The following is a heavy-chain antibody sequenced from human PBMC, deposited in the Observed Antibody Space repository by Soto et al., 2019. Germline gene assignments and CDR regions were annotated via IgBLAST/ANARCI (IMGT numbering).Heavy chain of an antibody. CDR3: ARRAYYYFYMDV. Sequence: EVQLGESGGGLVQPGGSLRLSCAASGFNVSSNYITWVRQAPGKGLEWLSVIYSGGNTYYTDSVKGRFTISRHNSENTLYLQMNSLRAEYTAVYYCARRAYYYFYMDVWGKGTTVTVSS. J-gene: IGHJ6*03. CDR2: IYSGGNT. V-gene: IGHV3-53*04. CDR1: GFNVSSNY.